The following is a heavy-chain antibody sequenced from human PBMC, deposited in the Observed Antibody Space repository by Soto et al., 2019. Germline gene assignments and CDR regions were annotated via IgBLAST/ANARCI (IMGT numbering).Heavy chain of an antibody. V-gene: IGHV4-39*01. CDR1: GGSISSSSYY. Sequence: SETLSLTCTVSGGSISSSSYYWGWIRQPPGKGLEWIGSIYYSGNTYYNPSLKSRVTISVDTAKNQFSLKLSSVTAADTAVYYCARQYYYFDYWGQGTLVTVSS. CDR3: ARQYYYFDY. D-gene: IGHD3-10*01. J-gene: IGHJ4*02. CDR2: IYYSGNT.